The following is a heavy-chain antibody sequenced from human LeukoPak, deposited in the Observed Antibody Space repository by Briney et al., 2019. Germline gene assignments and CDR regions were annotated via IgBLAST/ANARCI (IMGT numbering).Heavy chain of an antibody. D-gene: IGHD6-19*01. CDR2: IYSGGGT. CDR1: GFTVSSSY. V-gene: IGHV3-66*04. CDR3: ARHSSGPMY. Sequence: TGGSLRLSCAASGFTVSSSYMSWVRQAPGKGLEWVSVIYSGGGTYYADSVKGRFTISRDNSKNTMYLQMNSLRGEDTGVYYCARHSSGPMYWGQGTLVTASS. J-gene: IGHJ1*01.